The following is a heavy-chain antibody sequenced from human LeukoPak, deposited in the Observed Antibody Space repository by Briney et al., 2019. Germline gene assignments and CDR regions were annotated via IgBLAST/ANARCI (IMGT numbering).Heavy chain of an antibody. CDR3: ARGANEGWFDP. V-gene: IGHV3-30*01. D-gene: IGHD1-1*01. Sequence: GGSLRLSCAASGFTFSSYAMHWVRQAPGKGLEWEAVISYDGSNKYYADSVKGRFTISRDNSKNTLYLQMNSLRAEDTAVYYCARGANEGWFDPWGQGTLVTVSS. CDR1: GFTFSSYA. CDR2: ISYDGSNK. J-gene: IGHJ5*02.